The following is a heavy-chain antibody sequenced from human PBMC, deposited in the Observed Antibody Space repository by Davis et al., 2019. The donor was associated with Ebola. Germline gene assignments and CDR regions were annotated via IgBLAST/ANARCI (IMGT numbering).Heavy chain of an antibody. CDR2: ISGSGGST. Sequence: PGESLKISCAASGFTFSSYAMRWVRQAPGKGLEWVSAISGSGGSTYYADSVKGRFTISRDNSKNTLYLQMNSLRAEDTAVYYCAKSKNRDYWGQGTLVTVSS. D-gene: IGHD1-14*01. CDR3: AKSKNRDY. J-gene: IGHJ4*02. CDR1: GFTFSSYA. V-gene: IGHV3-23*01.